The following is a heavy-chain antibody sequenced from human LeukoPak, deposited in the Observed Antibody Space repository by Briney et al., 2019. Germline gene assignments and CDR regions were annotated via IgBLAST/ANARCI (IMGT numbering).Heavy chain of an antibody. CDR1: GFTFSSYG. D-gene: IGHD3-10*01. Sequence: GGSLRLSCAASGFTFSSYGMHWVRQAPGKGLEWVAVLSYAEDYKFSADSVKGRFTISRDNSKNTLYLQMNSLRAEDTAVYYCAKDAGSGTYSDGYYFDYWGQGTLVTVYS. CDR2: LSYAEDYK. J-gene: IGHJ4*02. V-gene: IGHV3-30*18. CDR3: AKDAGSGTYSDGYYFDY.